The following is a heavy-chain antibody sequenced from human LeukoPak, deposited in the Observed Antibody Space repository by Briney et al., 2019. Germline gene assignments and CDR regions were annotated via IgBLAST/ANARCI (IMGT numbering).Heavy chain of an antibody. D-gene: IGHD4/OR15-4a*01. CDR1: GFSFSTYT. CDR2: ISGSSNYI. CDR3: ARVSSVPTPRALDY. Sequence: GGSLRLSFAASGFSFSTYTMNWFRQAPGKGPDWVSSISGSSNYIFYTDSVKGRFTISRDNAKNSLYLQMNSLRVEDTGVYFCARVSSVPTPRALDYWGQGTLVTVSS. J-gene: IGHJ4*02. V-gene: IGHV3-21*01.